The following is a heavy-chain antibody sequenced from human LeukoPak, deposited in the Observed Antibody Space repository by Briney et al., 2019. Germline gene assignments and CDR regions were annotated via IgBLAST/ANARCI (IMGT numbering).Heavy chain of an antibody. D-gene: IGHD6-19*01. V-gene: IGHV4-39*01. Sequence: SETLSLTCTVSGGSIITSSYYWGWIRQPPGKGLEWIGSIYYTGSTYYNPSLKSRVTISVDTSKNQVSLKVTSVPAADTAVYYCARHKGTFVAGTDYWGQGTLVTVSS. CDR1: GGSIITSSYY. CDR3: ARHKGTFVAGTDY. J-gene: IGHJ4*02. CDR2: IYYTGST.